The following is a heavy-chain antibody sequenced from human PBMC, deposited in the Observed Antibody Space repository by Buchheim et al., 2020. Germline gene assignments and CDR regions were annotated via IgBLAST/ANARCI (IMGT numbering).Heavy chain of an antibody. J-gene: IGHJ4*02. V-gene: IGHV3-48*02. Sequence: EVQLVESGGGLVQPGGSLRLSCAASGFTFSSYSMNWVRQAPGKGLEWVSYISSSSSTIYYADSVKGRFTISRDNAKNSLYLQMNSLRDEDTAVYYCAKDPWSGYYTTRNIDYWGQGTL. CDR3: AKDPWSGYYTTRNIDY. CDR2: ISSSSSTI. CDR1: GFTFSSYS. D-gene: IGHD3-3*01.